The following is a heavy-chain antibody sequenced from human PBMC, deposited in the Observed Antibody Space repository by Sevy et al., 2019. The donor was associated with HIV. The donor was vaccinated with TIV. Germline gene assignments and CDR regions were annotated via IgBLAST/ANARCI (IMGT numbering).Heavy chain of an antibody. D-gene: IGHD3-3*01. Sequence: ASVKVSCKASGYTFSDSGYYVHWVRQARGQGLEWMGWINPKSGATNYAQKFQGRVTMTRDTSVSTANMELNRLTSDDTAVYYCARESYDFWTGPVDYDYGMDVWGQGTTVTVSS. CDR1: GYTFSDSGYY. CDR2: INPKSGAT. V-gene: IGHV1-2*02. CDR3: ARESYDFWTGPVDYDYGMDV. J-gene: IGHJ6*02.